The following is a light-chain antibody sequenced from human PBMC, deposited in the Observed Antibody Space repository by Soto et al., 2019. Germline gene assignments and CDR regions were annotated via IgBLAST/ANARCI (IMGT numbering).Light chain of an antibody. Sequence: EIVLTQSPGTLSLSPGERATLSCRASQSVSSSNLAGYQQKPGQAPRLLIYGASSRATGIPDRFSGSGSGTDFTLTISRLEPEDFAVYYCQQYGSSPGTFGQGTKLEIK. J-gene: IGKJ2*01. CDR3: QQYGSSPGT. CDR1: QSVSSSN. V-gene: IGKV3-20*01. CDR2: GAS.